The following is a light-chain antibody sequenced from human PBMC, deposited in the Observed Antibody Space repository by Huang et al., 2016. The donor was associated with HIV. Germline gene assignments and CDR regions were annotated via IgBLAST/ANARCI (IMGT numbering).Light chain of an antibody. CDR2: KAS. V-gene: IGKV1-5*03. Sequence: EIQMTQSPSTLSASVGDRVTITCRASESISNWLAWYQQKPGKAPKVLIYKASSLESGVPSRFSGSGSGTEFTLTISSLQPDDFATYYCQQYNSYSFGQGTKVEIK. J-gene: IGKJ1*01. CDR1: ESISNW. CDR3: QQYNSYS.